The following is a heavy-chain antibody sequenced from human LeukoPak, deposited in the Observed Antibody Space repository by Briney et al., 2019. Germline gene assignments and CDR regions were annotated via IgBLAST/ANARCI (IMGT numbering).Heavy chain of an antibody. Sequence: GGLRLSCVASGFTFSSYAMSWVRQAPGKGLEWVSGISGSGGSTYYADSVKGRFTISRDNSKNTLFLQMNSLRAEDTAVYYCAKETYSSGWYPYFDYWGQGTLVTVSS. CDR1: GFTFSSYA. V-gene: IGHV3-23*01. CDR3: AKETYSSGWYPYFDY. D-gene: IGHD6-19*01. J-gene: IGHJ4*02. CDR2: ISGSGGST.